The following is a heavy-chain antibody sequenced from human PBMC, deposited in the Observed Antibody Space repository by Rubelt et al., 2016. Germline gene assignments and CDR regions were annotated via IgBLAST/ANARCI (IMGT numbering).Heavy chain of an antibody. J-gene: IGHJ4*02. V-gene: IGHV6-1*01. CDR3: ATQSRGSVTTRTGLYYFDH. D-gene: IGHD4-17*01. Sequence: RGLEWLGRTYYRSKWYNDYAVSVKSRITINPDTSKNQFSLKVNSMTAADTAMYYCATQSRGSVTTRTGLYYFDHWGRGTLVTVAS. CDR2: TYYRSKWYN.